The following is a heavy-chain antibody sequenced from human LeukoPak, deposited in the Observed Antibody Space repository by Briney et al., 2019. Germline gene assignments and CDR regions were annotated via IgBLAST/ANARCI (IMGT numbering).Heavy chain of an antibody. CDR1: GFTFSNYW. V-gene: IGHV3-74*01. D-gene: IGHD5-24*01. CDR2: IHPDGKNT. Sequence: GGSLRLSCAASGFTFSNYWVDWVRQAPGKGLVWVSRIHPDGKNTAYADSVKGRFTISRDNSKDTLYLQMNSLRAEDTAVYYCAKLGQSGYNSYYWGQGTLVTVSS. CDR3: AKLGQSGYNSYY. J-gene: IGHJ4*02.